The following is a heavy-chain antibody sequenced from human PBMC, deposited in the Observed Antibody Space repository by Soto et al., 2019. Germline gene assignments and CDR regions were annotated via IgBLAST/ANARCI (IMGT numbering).Heavy chain of an antibody. Sequence: SATLSLTCTVSGGSISSYYWSWIRQPPGKGLEWIGYIYYSGSTNYNPSLKSRVTISVDTSKNQFSLKLSSVTAADTAVYYCARGGDIVVVKAAQPLYYFDYWGQGNLVTVSS. CDR2: IYYSGST. CDR3: ARGGDIVVVKAAQPLYYFDY. D-gene: IGHD2-2*01. CDR1: GGSISSYY. J-gene: IGHJ4*02. V-gene: IGHV4-59*01.